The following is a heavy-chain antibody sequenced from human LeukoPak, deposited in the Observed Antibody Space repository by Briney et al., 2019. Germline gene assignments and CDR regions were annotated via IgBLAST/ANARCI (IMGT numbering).Heavy chain of an antibody. Sequence: MPSETLSLTCTVSGGSISSSSYYWGWIRQPPGKGLEWIGSIYYSGSTYYNPSLKSRVTISVDTSKNQFSLKLSSVTAADTAVYYCARAAKKGYCSSTSCNNWFDPWGQGTLVTVSS. CDR2: IYYSGST. J-gene: IGHJ5*02. V-gene: IGHV4-39*01. CDR3: ARAAKKGYCSSTSCNNWFDP. D-gene: IGHD2-2*01. CDR1: GGSISSSSYY.